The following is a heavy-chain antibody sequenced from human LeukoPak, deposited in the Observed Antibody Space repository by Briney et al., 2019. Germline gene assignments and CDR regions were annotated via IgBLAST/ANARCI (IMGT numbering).Heavy chain of an antibody. V-gene: IGHV4-34*01. CDR2: INHSGST. CDR3: ARGGRLAARY. CDR1: GGSFSGYY. Sequence: SETLSLTCAVYGGSFSGYYWSWIRQPPGKGLEWIGEINHSGSTNYNPSLKSRVTISLDTSKNQFSLKLSSVTAADTAVYYCARGGRLAARYWGQGTMVTVSS. J-gene: IGHJ3*01. D-gene: IGHD6-6*01.